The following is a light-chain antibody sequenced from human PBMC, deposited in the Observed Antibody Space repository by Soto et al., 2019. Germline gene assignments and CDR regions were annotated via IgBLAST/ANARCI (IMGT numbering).Light chain of an antibody. J-gene: IGKJ2*01. V-gene: IGKV3-15*01. CDR3: QQYNNWPPLMSMYT. Sequence: EIVLTQSPATLSVSPGERATLSCRASQSVSSNLAWYQQKPGQAPRLLIYGASTRATGIPARFSGSGSGTEFTLTISSLQSEDFAVYYCQQYNNWPPLMSMYTFGQGTKLEIK. CDR1: QSVSSN. CDR2: GAS.